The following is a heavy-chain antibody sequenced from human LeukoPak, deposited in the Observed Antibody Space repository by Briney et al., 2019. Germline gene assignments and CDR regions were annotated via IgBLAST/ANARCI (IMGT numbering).Heavy chain of an antibody. CDR2: ISPSGST. Sequence: LETLSLTCTVSGGSISSYYWSWIRQPAGKGLEWIGCISPSGSTYYNPSLKSRVTISVGTSKNQFSLKLSSVTAADTAVYCCARGFGAGGSSAGDYYYYYMDVWGKGTTVTVSS. CDR3: ARGFGAGGSSAGDYYYYYMDV. J-gene: IGHJ6*03. D-gene: IGHD6-6*01. CDR1: GGSISSYY. V-gene: IGHV4-4*07.